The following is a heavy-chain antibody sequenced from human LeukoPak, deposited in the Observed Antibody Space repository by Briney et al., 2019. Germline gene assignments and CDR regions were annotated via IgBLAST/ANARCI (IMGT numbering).Heavy chain of an antibody. D-gene: IGHD2-2*01. CDR1: GYTFTGYY. CDR2: INPNSGGT. CDR3: ARDAGAPAEYQFDY. Sequence: ASVKVSCKASGYTFTGYYMHWVRQAPGQGLEWMGWINPNSGGTNYAQKFQGRVTMTRDTSNSTAYMELSRLRSDDTAVYYCARDAGAPAEYQFDYWGQGTLVTVSS. J-gene: IGHJ4*02. V-gene: IGHV1-2*02.